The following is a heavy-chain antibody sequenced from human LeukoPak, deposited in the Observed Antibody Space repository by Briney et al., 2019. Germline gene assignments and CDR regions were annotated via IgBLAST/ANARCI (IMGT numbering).Heavy chain of an antibody. CDR3: ARDLGGGDYRMDV. J-gene: IGHJ6*02. D-gene: IGHD4-17*01. V-gene: IGHV4-31*03. CDR1: GGSISSGDYY. CDR2: IDYSGST. Sequence: SETLSLTCTVSGGSISSGDYYWTWIRQHPGKGLEWIGHIDYSGSTYYTPSLKSRVTISVDTSKNQFSLKLSSVTAADAAVYYCARDLGGGDYRMDVWGQGTTVTVSS.